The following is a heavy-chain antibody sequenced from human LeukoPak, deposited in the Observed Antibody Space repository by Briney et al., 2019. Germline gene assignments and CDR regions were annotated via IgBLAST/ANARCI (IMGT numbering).Heavy chain of an antibody. D-gene: IGHD7-27*01. J-gene: IGHJ4*02. V-gene: IGHV3-48*01. CDR3: ARESYWGSSAKGFDY. CDR2: IDKTSTNI. CDR1: GFIFTDYS. Sequence: PGGSLRLSCAASGFIFTDYSINWVRQAPGKGLEWISYIDKTSTNIYYADSVKGRFTISRDNAKNSLYLQMNGLRAEDTAVYYCARESYWGSSAKGFDYWGQGTLVTVSS.